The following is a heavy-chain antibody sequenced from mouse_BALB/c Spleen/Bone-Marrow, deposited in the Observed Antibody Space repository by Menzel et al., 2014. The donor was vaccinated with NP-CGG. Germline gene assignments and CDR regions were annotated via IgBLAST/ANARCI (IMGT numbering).Heavy chain of an antibody. V-gene: IGHV2-9*02. CDR3: ARDRRDYGKAWYFDV. J-gene: IGHJ1*01. CDR1: GFSLXSYG. Sequence: VQRVESGPGLVAPSQCLSITCTVSGFSLXSYGVHWVRQPPGKGLEWLGIIWAGGSTNYKSALMSRLSISKDNSKSQVFLKMNSLQTDDTAMYYCARDRRDYGKAWYFDVWGAGTTVTVSS. CDR2: IWAGGST. D-gene: IGHD2-1*01.